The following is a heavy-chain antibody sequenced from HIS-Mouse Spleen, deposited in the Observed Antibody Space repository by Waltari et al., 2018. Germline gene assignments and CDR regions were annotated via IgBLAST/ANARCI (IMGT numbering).Heavy chain of an antibody. J-gene: IGHJ2*01. V-gene: IGHV4-39*07. D-gene: IGHD6-13*01. CDR1: GGSTSSSRYY. CDR2: ISYSGST. CDR3: AREIPYSSSWYDWYFDL. Sequence: QLQLQESGPGLVKPSETLSLTCTFSGGSTSSSRYYLGWIRQPPGKGPEWIGSISYSGSTYYNPSLKSRVTISVDTSKNQFSLKLSSVTAADTAVYYCAREIPYSSSWYDWYFDLWGRGTLVTVSS.